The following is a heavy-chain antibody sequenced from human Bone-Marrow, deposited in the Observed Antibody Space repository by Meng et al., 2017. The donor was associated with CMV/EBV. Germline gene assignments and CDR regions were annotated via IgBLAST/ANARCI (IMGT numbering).Heavy chain of an antibody. CDR3: ARDQSLKELTVYYFDY. CDR2: ISSSSSYI. Sequence: EVQLVESGGGLVKTGGSLRLSCAASGFTFSSYSMNWVRQAPGKGLEWVSSISSSSSYIYYADSVKGRFTISRDNAKNSLYLQMNSLRAEDTAVYYCARDQSLKELTVYYFDYWGQGTLVTVSS. J-gene: IGHJ4*02. CDR1: GFTFSSYS. D-gene: IGHD1-26*01. V-gene: IGHV3-21*01.